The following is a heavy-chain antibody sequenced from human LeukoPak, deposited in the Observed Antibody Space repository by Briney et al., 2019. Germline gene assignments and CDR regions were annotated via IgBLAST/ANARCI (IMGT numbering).Heavy chain of an antibody. CDR2: INWNGGGT. D-gene: IGHD2-2*01. CDR3: ARGCSSTSCYERYYFDY. V-gene: IGHV3-20*04. Sequence: GGSLRLSCAASGFTFDDYGMSWVRQAPGKGLEWVSGINWNGGGTGYADSVKGRFTISRDNAKNSLYLQMNSLRAEDTALYYCARGCSSTSCYERYYFDYWGQGTLVTVSS. CDR1: GFTFDDYG. J-gene: IGHJ4*02.